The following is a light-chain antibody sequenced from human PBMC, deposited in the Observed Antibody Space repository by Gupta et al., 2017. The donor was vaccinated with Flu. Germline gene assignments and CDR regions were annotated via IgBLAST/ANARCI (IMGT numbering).Light chain of an antibody. J-gene: IGLJ3*02. V-gene: IGLV3-1*01. CDR2: QDS. Sequence: SYELTQPPSVSVSPRQTASITCSGDKLGDKYACWYQQKPGKSPVLVIYQDSKRPSGIPERFSGSNSGNTATLTISGTQAMDEADYYCQAWDSSTAWVFGGGTKLTVL. CDR1: KLGDKY. CDR3: QAWDSSTAWV.